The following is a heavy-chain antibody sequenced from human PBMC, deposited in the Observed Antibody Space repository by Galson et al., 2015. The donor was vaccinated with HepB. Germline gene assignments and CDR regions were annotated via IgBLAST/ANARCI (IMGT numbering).Heavy chain of an antibody. CDR2: ISAYNGNT. D-gene: IGHD3-22*01. CDR1: GYTFTSYG. CDR3: ARVYYDSSGYIDAFDI. J-gene: IGHJ3*02. V-gene: IGHV1-18*01. Sequence: SVKVSCKASGYTFTSYGISWVRQAPGQGLEWMGWISAYNGNTNYAQKLQGRVTMTTDTSTSTAYMELRSLRSDDTAVYYCARVYYDSSGYIDAFDIWGQGTMVTVSS.